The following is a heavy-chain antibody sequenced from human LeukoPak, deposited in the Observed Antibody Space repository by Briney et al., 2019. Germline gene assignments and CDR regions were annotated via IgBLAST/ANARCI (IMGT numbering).Heavy chain of an antibody. Sequence: ASVKVSCKASGYTFADYYLHWVRQAPGQGLEWMGCIDPDSGGTNYAQKFQGRVTMTRDTSISTAYMELSRLRSDDTAVYYCAREYYDSSGRKHAFENWGQGTMVTASS. CDR1: GYTFADYY. J-gene: IGHJ3*02. V-gene: IGHV1-2*02. D-gene: IGHD3-22*01. CDR3: AREYYDSSGRKHAFEN. CDR2: IDPDSGGT.